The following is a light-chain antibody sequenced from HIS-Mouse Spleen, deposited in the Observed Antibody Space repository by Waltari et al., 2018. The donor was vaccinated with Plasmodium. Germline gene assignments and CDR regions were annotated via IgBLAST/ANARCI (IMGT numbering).Light chain of an antibody. V-gene: IGKV3-15*01. J-gene: IGKJ3*01. CDR3: QQYNNWSFT. CDR2: GAS. Sequence: EIVLTQSPATLSVSPGERATLSCRASQSVSSNLAWYQRNPGQAPRLLIYGASTRATGIPARFSGSESGTEFTLTISSLQSEDFAVYYCQQYNNWSFTFGPGTKVDIK. CDR1: QSVSSN.